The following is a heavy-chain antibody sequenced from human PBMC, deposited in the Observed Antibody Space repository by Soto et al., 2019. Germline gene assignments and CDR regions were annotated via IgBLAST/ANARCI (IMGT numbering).Heavy chain of an antibody. D-gene: IGHD3-16*02. Sequence: EVQLVESGGGLVQPGRSLRLSCTASGFTFGDYAMSWVRQAPGKGLEWVGFIRSKAYGGTTEYAASVKGRFTISRDDSKSIAYLQMNSLKTEDTAVYYCTRDPRSDYVWGSYRYDSGRGGDFDYWGQGTLVTVSS. CDR3: TRDPRSDYVWGSYRYDSGRGGDFDY. CDR2: IRSKAYGGTT. V-gene: IGHV3-49*04. J-gene: IGHJ4*02. CDR1: GFTFGDYA.